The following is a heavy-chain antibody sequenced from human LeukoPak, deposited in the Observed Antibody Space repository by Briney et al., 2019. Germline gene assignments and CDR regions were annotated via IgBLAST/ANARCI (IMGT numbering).Heavy chain of an antibody. CDR3: AKDAAGKQQLDYYMDV. J-gene: IGHJ6*03. V-gene: IGHV3-30-3*01. CDR2: ISYDGSNK. D-gene: IGHD6-13*01. Sequence: GGSLRLSCAASGFTFTSYAMHWVRQAPGKGLEWVADISYDGSNKYYADSVKGRFTISRDNSKNTLCLQMNSLRAEDTAVYYCAKDAAGKQQLDYYMDVWGKGTTVTVSS. CDR1: GFTFTSYA.